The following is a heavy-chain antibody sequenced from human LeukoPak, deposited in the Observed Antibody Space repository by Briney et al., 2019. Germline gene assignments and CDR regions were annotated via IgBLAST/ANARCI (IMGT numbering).Heavy chain of an antibody. D-gene: IGHD3-22*01. CDR1: GGSISSYY. V-gene: IGHV4-4*07. Sequence: SETLSLTCTVSGGSISSYYWSWIRQPAGKGLEWIGRIYTSGSTNYNPSLKSRVTMSVDTSKNQFSLKLSSVTAADTAVYYCARRMIVVDPGLDYFDYWGQGTLVTVSS. CDR3: ARRMIVVDPGLDYFDY. CDR2: IYTSGST. J-gene: IGHJ4*02.